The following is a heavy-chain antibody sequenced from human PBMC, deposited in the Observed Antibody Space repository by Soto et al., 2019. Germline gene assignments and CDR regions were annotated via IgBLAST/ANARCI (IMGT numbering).Heavy chain of an antibody. CDR3: AREVATISYYFDY. CDR1: GGSISSGDYY. Sequence: SETLSLTCTVSGGSISSGDYYWSWIRQPPGKGLEWIGYIYYSGSTYYNPSLKSRVTISVDTSKNQFSLKLSSVTAADTAVYYCAREVATISYYFDYWGQGTLVTVSS. CDR2: IYYSGST. V-gene: IGHV4-30-4*01. J-gene: IGHJ4*02. D-gene: IGHD5-12*01.